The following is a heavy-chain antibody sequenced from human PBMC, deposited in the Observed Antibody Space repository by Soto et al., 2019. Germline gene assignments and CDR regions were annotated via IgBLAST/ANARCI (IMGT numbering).Heavy chain of an antibody. CDR3: ARDLWGYCGTDCYPLDV. CDR1: GGSISGYY. Sequence: PSDNLSLTCTVSGGSISGYYLSWIRQPPGKGLEWIGYMYKTGSTVYNPSFKSRVTISVDTSKNQFSLKLNSVTAADTAVYYCARDLWGYCGTDCYPLDVWGQGTTVT. D-gene: IGHD2-21*02. V-gene: IGHV4-59*01. CDR2: MYKTGST. J-gene: IGHJ6*02.